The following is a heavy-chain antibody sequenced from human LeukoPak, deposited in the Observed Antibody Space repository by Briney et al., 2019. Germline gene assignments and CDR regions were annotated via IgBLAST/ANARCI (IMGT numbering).Heavy chain of an antibody. Sequence: PGGSLRLSCAASGFTFSSYWMHWVRQAPGKGLVRVSRINSDGSSTSYADSVKGRFTISRDNAKNTLYLQMNGLRAEDTAVYYCARSVVVPAVYPGDAFDIWGQGTMVTVSS. CDR1: GFTFSSYW. CDR2: INSDGSST. CDR3: ARSVVVPAVYPGDAFDI. V-gene: IGHV3-74*01. J-gene: IGHJ3*02. D-gene: IGHD2-2*01.